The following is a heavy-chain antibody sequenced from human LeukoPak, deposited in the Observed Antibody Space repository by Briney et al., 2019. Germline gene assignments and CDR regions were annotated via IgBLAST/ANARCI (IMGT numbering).Heavy chain of an antibody. J-gene: IGHJ3*02. CDR2: IYYSGST. Sequence: PSETLSLTCTVSLGSISTYFWSSIRPPPRKGLEWIGYIYYSGSTNYNPSVKSRVTMSVDTSKKQFSLNLSSLTAADTAVYYCARGGTAVVTPYAFDIWGQGTMVTVSS. V-gene: IGHV4-59*01. D-gene: IGHD4-23*01. CDR1: LGSISTYF. CDR3: ARGGTAVVTPYAFDI.